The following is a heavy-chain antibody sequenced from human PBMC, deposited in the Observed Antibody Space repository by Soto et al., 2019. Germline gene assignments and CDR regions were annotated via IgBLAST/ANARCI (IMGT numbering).Heavy chain of an antibody. Sequence: PSETLSLTCAVSGGSISSSNWWSWVRQPPGKGLEWIGEIYHSGSTNYNPSLKSQVTISVDKSKNQFSLKLSSVTAADTAVYYCASHLGYCSGGSCYSGINPFDYWGQGTLVTVSS. J-gene: IGHJ4*02. CDR2: IYHSGST. V-gene: IGHV4-4*02. CDR3: ASHLGYCSGGSCYSGINPFDY. D-gene: IGHD2-15*01. CDR1: GGSISSSNW.